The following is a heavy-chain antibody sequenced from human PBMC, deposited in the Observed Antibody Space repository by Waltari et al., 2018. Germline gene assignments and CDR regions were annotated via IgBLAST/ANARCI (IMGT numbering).Heavy chain of an antibody. D-gene: IGHD5-18*01. CDR1: GGSFSGYY. V-gene: IGHV4-34*01. CDR2: INHNGRT. CDR3: ARGRKVNGYSYGYRFDY. Sequence: QVQLQQWGAGLLKPSETLSLTCAVYGGSFSGYYWSWIRQPPGKGLEWSGEINHNGRTNYNPSLKSRVIISVDTSKNQFSLKLSSVTVADTAVDYCARGRKVNGYSYGYRFDYWGLGTLVIVSS. J-gene: IGHJ4*02.